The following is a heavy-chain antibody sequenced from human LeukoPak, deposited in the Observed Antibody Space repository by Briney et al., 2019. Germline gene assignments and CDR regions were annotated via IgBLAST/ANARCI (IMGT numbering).Heavy chain of an antibody. Sequence: GASVKVSCKASGYTFTSYDINWVRQATGQGLEWMGWMNPNSGNTGYAQKFQGRVTMTRNTSISTAYMELSSLRSEDTAVYYCARGLGYYYGSGSYYPGYWGQGTLVTVSS. CDR1: GYTFTSYD. CDR2: MNPNSGNT. V-gene: IGHV1-8*01. J-gene: IGHJ4*02. D-gene: IGHD3-10*01. CDR3: ARGLGYYYGSGSYYPGY.